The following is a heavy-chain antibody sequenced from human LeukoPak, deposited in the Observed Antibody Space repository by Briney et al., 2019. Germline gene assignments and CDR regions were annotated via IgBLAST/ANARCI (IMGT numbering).Heavy chain of an antibody. J-gene: IGHJ4*02. D-gene: IGHD3-16*01. V-gene: IGHV4-59*01. Sequence: SETLSLTCTIYGGSLSGYYWSWIRLPPGKGLEWIGYIYYSGSTNYNPSLKSRVTISVDTSKNQFSLKLSSVTAADTAVYYCARHYGPWGQGTLVTVSS. CDR2: IYYSGST. CDR3: ARHYGP. CDR1: GGSLSGYY.